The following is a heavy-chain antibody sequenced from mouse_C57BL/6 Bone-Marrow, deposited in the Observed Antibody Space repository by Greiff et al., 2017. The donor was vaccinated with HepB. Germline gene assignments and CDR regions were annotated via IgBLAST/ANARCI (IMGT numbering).Heavy chain of an antibody. Sequence: QVHVKQPGAELVKPGASVKLSCKASGYTFTSYWMHWVKQRPGQGLEWIGMIHPNSGSTNYNEKFKSKATLTVDKSSSTAYMQLSSLTSEDSAVYYCARGDWAFAYWGQGTLVTVSA. D-gene: IGHD4-1*01. CDR3: ARGDWAFAY. V-gene: IGHV1-64*01. CDR1: GYTFTSYW. J-gene: IGHJ3*01. CDR2: IHPNSGST.